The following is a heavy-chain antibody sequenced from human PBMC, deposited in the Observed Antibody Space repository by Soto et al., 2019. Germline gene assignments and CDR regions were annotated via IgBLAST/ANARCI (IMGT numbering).Heavy chain of an antibody. V-gene: IGHV4-4*02. J-gene: IGHJ4*02. CDR2: IYHDGAA. CDR1: GVSISSGNW. CDR3: ARLVYDTRLNYMYFDF. D-gene: IGHD3-10*01. Sequence: SETLSLTCAVSGVSISSGNWWTWVRQSPQRGLEYIGEIYHDGAANYYPSFERRVAISVDTSKNQFSLKLTSVTAADTAIYFCARLVYDTRLNYMYFDFWGQGTLVTVSS.